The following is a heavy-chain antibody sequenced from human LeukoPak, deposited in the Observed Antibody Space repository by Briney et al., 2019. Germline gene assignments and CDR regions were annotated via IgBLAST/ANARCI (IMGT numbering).Heavy chain of an antibody. CDR2: INPNSGGT. Sequence: ASVKVSCKASGYTFTGYYMHWVRQAPGQGLEWMGWINPNSGGTNYAQKFQGRVTMTRDTSISTAYMELSRLRSDDTAVYYCARDLAVAGSAYFDYWGQGTLVTVSS. D-gene: IGHD6-19*01. CDR1: GYTFTGYY. J-gene: IGHJ4*02. CDR3: ARDLAVAGSAYFDY. V-gene: IGHV1-2*02.